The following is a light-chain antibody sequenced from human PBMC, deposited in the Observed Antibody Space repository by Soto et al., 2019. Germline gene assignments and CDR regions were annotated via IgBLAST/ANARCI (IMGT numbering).Light chain of an antibody. Sequence: QSALTQPPSVSGAPGQRVTISCTGSSSNIGAGYDVHWYQQLPGTAPRLLIYGNGNRPSGVPDRFSGSKSGTSASLAITGLQAEDEADYYCQSYDSSLSFVFGGGTKVTVL. CDR3: QSYDSSLSFV. J-gene: IGLJ2*01. CDR1: SSNIGAGYD. V-gene: IGLV1-40*01. CDR2: GNG.